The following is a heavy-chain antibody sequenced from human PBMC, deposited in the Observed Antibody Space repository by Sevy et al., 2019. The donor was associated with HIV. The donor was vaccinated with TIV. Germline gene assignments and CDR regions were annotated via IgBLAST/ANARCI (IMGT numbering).Heavy chain of an antibody. CDR3: ARANAYLTSDAFDI. Sequence: SKTLSLTCTVSDGSISSLNYYWSWIRQHPGKGLEWIGYIYYSERTNYNPSLKSRVIISVDTSKNQFSLRLSSVTAADTAVYYCARANAYLTSDAFDIWGQGTMVTVSS. J-gene: IGHJ3*02. CDR2: IYYSERT. V-gene: IGHV4-31*03. CDR1: DGSISSLNYY. D-gene: IGHD1-26*01.